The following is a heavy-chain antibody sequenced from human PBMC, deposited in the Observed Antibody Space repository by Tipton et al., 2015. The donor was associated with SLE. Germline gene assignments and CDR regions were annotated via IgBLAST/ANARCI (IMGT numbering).Heavy chain of an antibody. CDR1: GGSISSSSYY. CDR2: IYYSGST. J-gene: IGHJ4*02. CDR3: ASIAAAGSDFDY. Sequence: LRLSCTVSGGSISSSSYYWGWIRQPPGKGLEWIGYIYYSGSTNYNPSLKSRVTISVDTSKNQFSLKLSSVAAADTAVYYCASIAAAGSDFDYWGQGTLVTVSS. D-gene: IGHD6-13*01. V-gene: IGHV4-61*05.